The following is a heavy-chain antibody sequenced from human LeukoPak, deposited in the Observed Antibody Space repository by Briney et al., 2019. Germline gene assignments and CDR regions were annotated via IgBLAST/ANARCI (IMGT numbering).Heavy chain of an antibody. CDR1: GFTFSSFS. CDR3: ARELGHENSGSYYGLDY. V-gene: IGHV3-48*02. Sequence: PGGSLRLSCAASGFTFSSFSMNCVRQAPGKGLEGVSYISSSSSSTIYYADSVKGRFTISRDNAKNSLYLQINSLRDEDTAVYYCARELGHENSGSYYGLDYWGQGTLVTVSS. J-gene: IGHJ4*02. CDR2: ISSSSSSTI. D-gene: IGHD1-26*01.